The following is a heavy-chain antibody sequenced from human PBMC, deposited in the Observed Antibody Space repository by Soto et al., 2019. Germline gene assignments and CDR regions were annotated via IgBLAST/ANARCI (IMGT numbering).Heavy chain of an antibody. CDR1: GFSFSNHG. CDR2: IWHDGNNK. D-gene: IGHD1-20*01. Sequence: PGGSLRLSCAAAGFSFSNHGMHWVRQATGKGLEWVAIIWHDGNNKYYADSVRGRFIISRDNSKNRLYLQMNSLRAEDTAVYYCARQPQTRGAQDNLDYWGQGILVTVSS. CDR3: ARQPQTRGAQDNLDY. V-gene: IGHV3-33*01. J-gene: IGHJ4*01.